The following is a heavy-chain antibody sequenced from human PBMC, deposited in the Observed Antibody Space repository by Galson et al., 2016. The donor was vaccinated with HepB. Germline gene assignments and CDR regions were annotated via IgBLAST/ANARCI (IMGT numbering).Heavy chain of an antibody. J-gene: IGHJ4*02. CDR1: GFTFSSYW. Sequence: SLSLSCAASGFTFSSYWMNWVRQAPGKGLEWVANIKQDGSEKNYEDSVKGRFTISRDNAKNSLYLQMNSLRAEDTAGYYCEVGRYVDYWGQGTLVTVSS. CDR3: EVGRYVDY. D-gene: IGHD1-26*01. CDR2: IKQDGSEK. V-gene: IGHV3-7*01.